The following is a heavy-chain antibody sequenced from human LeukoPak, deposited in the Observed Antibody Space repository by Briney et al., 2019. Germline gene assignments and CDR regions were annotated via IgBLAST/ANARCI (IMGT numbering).Heavy chain of an antibody. CDR2: ITGNGGGT. J-gene: IGHJ4*02. CDR3: ARRAGAYSHPYDY. Sequence: PGGSLTLSCAASGFTFSTSSMHWVRQAPGKGLEYVSAITGNGGGTYYANSVKGRFTISRDNSKDTLYLQMNSLRAEDTAVYYCARRAGAYSHPYDYWGQGTLVSVSS. V-gene: IGHV3-64*01. CDR1: GFTFSTSS. D-gene: IGHD4/OR15-4a*01.